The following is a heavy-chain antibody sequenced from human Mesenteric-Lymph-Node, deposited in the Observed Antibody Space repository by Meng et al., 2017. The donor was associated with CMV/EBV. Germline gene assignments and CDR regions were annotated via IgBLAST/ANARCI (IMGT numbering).Heavy chain of an antibody. V-gene: IGHV3-66*02. CDR1: GFTVSSNY. CDR2: IYSGGST. Sequence: GESLKISCAASGFTVSSNYMSWVRQAPGKGLEWVSVIYSGGSTYYADSVKGRFTISRDNSKNTLYLQMNSLRAEDTAVYYCARVGVAAAGLSYYYYGMDVWGQGTTVTVSS. J-gene: IGHJ6*02. D-gene: IGHD6-13*01. CDR3: ARVGVAAAGLSYYYYGMDV.